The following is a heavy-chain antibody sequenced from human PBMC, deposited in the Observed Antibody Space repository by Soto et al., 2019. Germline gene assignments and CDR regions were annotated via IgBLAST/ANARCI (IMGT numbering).Heavy chain of an antibody. V-gene: IGHV1-18*01. J-gene: IGHJ6*02. Sequence: ASVKVSCKASGYTFTSYGISWVRQAPGQGLEWMGWISAYNGNTNYAQKLQGRVTMTTDTSTSTAYMELRSLRSDDTAVYYCAGSVIVGATRYYYYGMDVWGQGTTVTVSS. CDR1: GYTFTSYG. CDR2: ISAYNGNT. D-gene: IGHD1-26*01. CDR3: AGSVIVGATRYYYYGMDV.